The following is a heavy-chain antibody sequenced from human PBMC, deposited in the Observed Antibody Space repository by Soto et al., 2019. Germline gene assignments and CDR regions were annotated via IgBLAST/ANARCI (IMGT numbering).Heavy chain of an antibody. CDR1: GFIFSNVW. Sequence: GGSLRLSGSGSGFIFSNVWMPWVRQAPGKGLEWVGHIKSKSDDGTTDYAAPVKGRFTISRDDSKNTLYLEMNSLQSEDTALYYCNTYGVGATNSWFDPWGQGTLVT. CDR3: NTYGVGATNSWFDP. V-gene: IGHV3-15*01. J-gene: IGHJ5*01. D-gene: IGHD1-26*01. CDR2: IKSKSDDGTT.